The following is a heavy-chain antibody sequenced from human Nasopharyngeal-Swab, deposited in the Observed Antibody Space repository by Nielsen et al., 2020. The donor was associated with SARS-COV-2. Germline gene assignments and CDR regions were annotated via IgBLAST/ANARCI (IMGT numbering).Heavy chain of an antibody. Sequence: SETLSLTCPVSAGSVSSGSYYCGWIRQPPGKGLEWIGYIYYSGSTNYNTSRKSRVTISVATSKNQFSLKLSSVTAADTAVYYCARLTIFGVVNDYWGQGTLVTVSS. J-gene: IGHJ4*02. CDR2: IYYSGST. D-gene: IGHD3-3*01. V-gene: IGHV4-61*01. CDR3: ARLTIFGVVNDY. CDR1: AGSVSSGSYY.